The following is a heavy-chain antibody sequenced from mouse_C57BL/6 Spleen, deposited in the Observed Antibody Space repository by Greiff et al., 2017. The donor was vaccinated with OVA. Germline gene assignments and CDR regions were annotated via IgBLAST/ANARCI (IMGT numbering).Heavy chain of an antibody. J-gene: IGHJ3*01. V-gene: IGHV5-9-1*02. CDR1: GFTFSSYA. CDR2: ISSGGDYI. CDR3: TREGGYYGSSSWFAY. Sequence: EVKVEESGEGLVKPGGSLKLSCAASGFTFSSYAMSWVRQTPEKRLEWVAYISSGGDYIYYADTVKGRFTISRDNARNTLYLQMSSLKSEDTAMYYCTREGGYYGSSSWFAYWGQGTLVTVSA. D-gene: IGHD1-1*01.